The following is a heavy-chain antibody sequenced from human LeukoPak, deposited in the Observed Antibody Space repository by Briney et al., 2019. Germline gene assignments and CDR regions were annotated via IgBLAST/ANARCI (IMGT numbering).Heavy chain of an antibody. CDR1: GFAFSSYW. D-gene: IGHD6-19*01. CDR2: VKQDGSEK. CDR3: ARVVTGYSSGLFPGYVYYFDY. J-gene: IGHJ4*02. Sequence: GGSLRLSCAASGFAFSSYWMGWVRQAPGKGLEWVANVKQDGSEKYYVDSVKGRFTISRDNAKNSLYLQMNSLRAEDTAVYYCARVVTGYSSGLFPGYVYYFDYWGQGTLVTVSS. V-gene: IGHV3-7*03.